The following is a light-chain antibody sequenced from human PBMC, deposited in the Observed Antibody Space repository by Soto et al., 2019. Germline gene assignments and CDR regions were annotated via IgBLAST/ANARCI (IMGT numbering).Light chain of an antibody. J-gene: IGKJ2*01. CDR2: GAS. Sequence: EIVLTQSPGTLSLSTGERATLSCRVSQSVSSTYLAWYQQKPGQAPRLLIYGASSRATGIPDRFSGSGSGTDFTLTISRLEPEDFAVYYCQQYGSSRVYTFGQGTKLEIK. CDR3: QQYGSSRVYT. V-gene: IGKV3-20*01. CDR1: QSVSSTY.